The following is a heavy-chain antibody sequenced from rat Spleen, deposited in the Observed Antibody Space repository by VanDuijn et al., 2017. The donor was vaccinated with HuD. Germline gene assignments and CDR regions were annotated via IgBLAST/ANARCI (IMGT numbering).Heavy chain of an antibody. V-gene: IGHV2S63*01. CDR3: TSLPTGYVMDA. J-gene: IGHJ4*01. CDR2: MWSGGST. D-gene: IGHD1-1*01. CDR1: GFSLTDYS. Sequence: EVQLKESGPGLVQPSQTLSLTCTVSGFSLTDYSVHWVRQPPGNGLEWMGVMWSGGSTAYNSALKSRLSISRDTSKSQVFLKMNSLQTEDTAIYYCTSLPTGYVMDAWGQGASVTVSS.